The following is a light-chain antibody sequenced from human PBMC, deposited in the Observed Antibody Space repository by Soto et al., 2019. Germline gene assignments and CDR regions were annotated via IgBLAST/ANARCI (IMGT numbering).Light chain of an antibody. Sequence: EIVLTQSTGTLSLSPGERATLSCRASQTFTSGFLAWYQQKPGQAPRLLIYGASSRATGIPDRFSDSGSGTDFTLTISRLEPEDFALYYCQQYDSSPRTFGQGTKVEIK. CDR2: GAS. CDR3: QQYDSSPRT. V-gene: IGKV3-20*01. J-gene: IGKJ1*01. CDR1: QTFTSGF.